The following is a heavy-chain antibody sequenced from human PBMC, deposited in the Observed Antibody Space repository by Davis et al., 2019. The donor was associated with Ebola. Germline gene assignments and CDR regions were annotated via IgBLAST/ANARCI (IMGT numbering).Heavy chain of an antibody. J-gene: IGHJ4*02. CDR3: ARKIAGSLPFDY. CDR2: LTGNGGFI. CDR1: GFTFSTYA. V-gene: IGHV3-23*01. Sequence: GGSLRLSCAASGFTFSTYAMHWVRQPPGKGLEWVAGLTGNGGFIQDADSVKGRFTISRDNSKNTLFLQMNSLTAEDTAIYYCARKIAGSLPFDYWGQGTLVTVSS. D-gene: IGHD1-26*01.